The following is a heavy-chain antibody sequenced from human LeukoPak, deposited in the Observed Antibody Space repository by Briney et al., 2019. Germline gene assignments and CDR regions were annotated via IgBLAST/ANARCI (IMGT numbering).Heavy chain of an antibody. CDR2: ISAGGGST. CDR1: GFTFSSYA. CDR3: ASPGSPGY. V-gene: IGHV3-23*01. J-gene: IGHJ4*02. D-gene: IGHD3-10*01. Sequence: GGSLRLSCAASGFTFSSYAMSWVRQAPGKGLEWVSAISAGGGSTYYADSGKGRFIISRDNSNNTLYLQMNSLRAEDTAVYYCASPGSPGYWGQGTLVTVSS.